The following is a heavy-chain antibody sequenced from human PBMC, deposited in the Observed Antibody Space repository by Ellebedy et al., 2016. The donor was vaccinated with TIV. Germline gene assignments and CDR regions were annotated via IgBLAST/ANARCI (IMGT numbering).Heavy chain of an antibody. CDR3: TRGSSSRGYFDS. CDR2: ISHDGSNK. CDR1: GFTFSYYS. V-gene: IGHV3-30*09. D-gene: IGHD6-13*01. Sequence: GESLKISXAASGFTFSYYSMHWVRQAPGKGLEWVAVISHDGSNKYHAESVKGRFAISRDDSKNTLYLQMNTLRTEDTAVYFCTRGSSSRGYFDSWGQGTLATVSS. J-gene: IGHJ4*02.